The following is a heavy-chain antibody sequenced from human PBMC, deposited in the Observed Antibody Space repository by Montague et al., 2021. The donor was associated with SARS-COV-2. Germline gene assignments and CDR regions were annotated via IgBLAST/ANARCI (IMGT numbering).Heavy chain of an antibody. CDR3: ARDVSPIGLMDV. CDR1: GFTFSSYA. V-gene: IGHV3-30-3*01. Sequence: SLRLSCAASGFTFSSYAMHWVRQAPGKGLEWVAVISYDGSNKYYADSVKGRFTISRDNSKNTLYLQMNSLRAEDTAVYYCARDVSPIGLMDVWGQGTTVTVSS. J-gene: IGHJ6*02. CDR2: ISYDGSNK.